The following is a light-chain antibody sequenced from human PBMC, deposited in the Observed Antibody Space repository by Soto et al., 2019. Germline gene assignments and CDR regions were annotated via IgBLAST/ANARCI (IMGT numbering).Light chain of an antibody. CDR1: SNDVGSYNL. J-gene: IGLJ2*01. Sequence: QSALTQPASVSGSPGQSITISCTGTSNDVGSYNLVSWYQQHPGKAPKLMISAVTKRPAGVSSRFSASKSGNTASLTISGLQAEAEADYSCAYYAGFNTVIFGGGTKLTVL. CDR3: AYYAGFNTVI. CDR2: AVT. V-gene: IGLV2-23*02.